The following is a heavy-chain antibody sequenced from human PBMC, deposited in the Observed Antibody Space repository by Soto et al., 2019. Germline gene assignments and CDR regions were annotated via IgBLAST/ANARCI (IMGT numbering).Heavy chain of an antibody. J-gene: IGHJ4*02. CDR2: ISYDGSNK. CDR3: ARDLHDYGDYFCDY. D-gene: IGHD4-17*01. V-gene: IGHV3-30-3*01. CDR1: GSTFSSYA. Sequence: SLRLSCAASGSTFSSYAMHWVRQAPGKGLEWVAVISYDGSNKYYADSVKGRFTISRDNSKNTLYLQMNSLRAEDTAVYYCARDLHDYGDYFCDYWGQGTLVTVSS.